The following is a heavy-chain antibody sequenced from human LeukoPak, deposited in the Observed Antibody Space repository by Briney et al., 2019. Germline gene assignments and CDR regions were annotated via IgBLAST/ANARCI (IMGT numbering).Heavy chain of an antibody. Sequence: PGGSLRLSCAASGFSFSSYWMNWVRQAPGKGLEWVANIKQDGGERYYVDYVKGRSPISRDNAKNSLYLQMHSLRAEDTAVYYCARSRYGDYWGQGTLVTVSS. CDR1: GFSFSSYW. J-gene: IGHJ4*02. CDR3: ARSRYGDY. D-gene: IGHD5-18*01. V-gene: IGHV3-7*01. CDR2: IKQDGGER.